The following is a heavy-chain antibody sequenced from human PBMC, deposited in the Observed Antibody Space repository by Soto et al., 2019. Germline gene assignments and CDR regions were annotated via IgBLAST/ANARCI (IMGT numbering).Heavy chain of an antibody. J-gene: IGHJ6*02. Sequence: ASVKVSCKASGYTFTSYGISWVRQAPGQGLDWMGWTSAYNGNTKYAQDLQGRVTMTTDTSTSTAYMELRSLRSDDTALYYCAGCTSCHYYYYHYGMGVWGLGTTVTVSS. CDR1: GYTFTSYG. CDR2: TSAYNGNT. D-gene: IGHD2-2*01. CDR3: AGCTSCHYYYYHYGMGV. V-gene: IGHV1-18*01.